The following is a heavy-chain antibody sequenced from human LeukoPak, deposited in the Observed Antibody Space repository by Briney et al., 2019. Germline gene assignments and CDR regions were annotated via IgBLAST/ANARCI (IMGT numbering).Heavy chain of an antibody. CDR3: ARGWISGYSYHFDY. CDR1: GFTFSSYS. CDR2: ISSSSSYI. V-gene: IGHV3-21*01. D-gene: IGHD5-18*01. Sequence: GGSLRLSCAASGFTFSSYSMNWVRQAPGEGLEWVSSISSSSSYIYYADSVKGRFTISRDNAKNSLYLQMNSLRAEDTAVYYCARGWISGYSYHFDYWGQGTLVTVSS. J-gene: IGHJ4*02.